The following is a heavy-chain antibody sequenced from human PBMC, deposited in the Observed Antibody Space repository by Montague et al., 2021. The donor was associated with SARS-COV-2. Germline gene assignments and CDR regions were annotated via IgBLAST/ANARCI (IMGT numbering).Heavy chain of an antibody. CDR2: TYYQYKWYN. CDR3: TSGREGNYNVMDV. J-gene: IGHJ6*02. D-gene: IGHD1-1*01. CDR1: GDSVSSNRAT. Sequence: CAISGDSVSSNRATWNWVRQSPSRGLELLGRTYYQYKWYNDYAVSVRCRVTINPDTSKNQFSLQLNSVTPEDTAIYYCTSGREGNYNVMDVWGQGTTVTVSS. V-gene: IGHV6-1*01.